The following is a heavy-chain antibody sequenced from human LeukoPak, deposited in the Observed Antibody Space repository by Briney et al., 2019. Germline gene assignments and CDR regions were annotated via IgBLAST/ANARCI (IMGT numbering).Heavy chain of an antibody. CDR2: ISAYNGNT. V-gene: IGHV1-18*01. D-gene: IGHD3-22*01. J-gene: IGHJ4*02. CDR3: ARDGYDSSGYGGSDY. CDR1: GYTFTSYG. Sequence: ATVKVSCKASGYTFTSYGISWVRQAPGQGLEWMGWISAYNGNTNYAQKLQGRVTMTTDTSTSTAYMELRSLRSDDTAVYYCARDGYDSSGYGGSDYWGQGTLVTVSS.